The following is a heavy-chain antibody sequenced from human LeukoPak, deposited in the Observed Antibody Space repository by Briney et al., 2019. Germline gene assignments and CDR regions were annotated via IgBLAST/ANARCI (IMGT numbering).Heavy chain of an antibody. CDR1: GFTFSSYA. J-gene: IGHJ4*02. D-gene: IGHD3-3*01. Sequence: HPGGSLRLSCAASGFTFSSYAMSWVRQAPGRGLEWVSIISGSGINTYYADSVKGRFTISRDNSKNTLYLQMNSLRAEDTAVYYCAKRPYDFWSGTDYWGQGTLVTVSS. V-gene: IGHV3-23*01. CDR2: ISGSGINT. CDR3: AKRPYDFWSGTDY.